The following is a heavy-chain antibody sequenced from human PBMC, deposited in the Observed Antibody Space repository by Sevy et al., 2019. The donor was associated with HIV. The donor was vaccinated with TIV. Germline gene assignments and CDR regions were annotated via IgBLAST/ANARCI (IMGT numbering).Heavy chain of an antibody. CDR1: GFTVNDKY. V-gene: IGHV3-66*02. Sequence: GGCLRFSCAISGFTVNDKYIIWVRQAPGKGLEWVSVIFSSGSTYYADSAKGRFTISRDNSKNTVDLQMNSVRAEDTAVYYCVSLFLSYRSGWSYFDYWGQGTLVTVSS. CDR2: IFSSGST. J-gene: IGHJ4*02. CDR3: VSLFLSYRSGWSYFDY. D-gene: IGHD6-19*01.